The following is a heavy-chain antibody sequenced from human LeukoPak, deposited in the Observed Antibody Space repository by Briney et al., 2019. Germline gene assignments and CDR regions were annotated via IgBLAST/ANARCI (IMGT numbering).Heavy chain of an antibody. CDR3: ARDKLRYYDRSGSYYFDY. J-gene: IGHJ4*02. V-gene: IGHV1-69*13. CDR1: GDTFSSYT. CDR2: LIPIFGTA. D-gene: IGHD3-22*01. Sequence: ASVKVSCKASGDTFSSYTISWVRQAPGQGLEWMGGLIPIFGTANYARKFQGRVTITADESTSTAYMELSSLRSEDTAVYYCARDKLRYYDRSGSYYFDYWGQGTLVTVSS.